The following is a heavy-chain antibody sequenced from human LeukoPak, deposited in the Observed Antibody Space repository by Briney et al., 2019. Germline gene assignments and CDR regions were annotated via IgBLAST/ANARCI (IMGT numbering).Heavy chain of an antibody. J-gene: IGHJ4*02. Sequence: GGSLRLSCVASGFTFSSYGIHWVRQAPGKGLEWVAFIGYDGSNKYYRDSVKGRFTISRDNSKNTLYLQMNSLRAEDTAAYYCAKDGYNYYIDYWGQGTLVTVSS. CDR1: GFTFSSYG. CDR2: IGYDGSNK. CDR3: AKDGYNYYIDY. V-gene: IGHV3-30*02. D-gene: IGHD5-24*01.